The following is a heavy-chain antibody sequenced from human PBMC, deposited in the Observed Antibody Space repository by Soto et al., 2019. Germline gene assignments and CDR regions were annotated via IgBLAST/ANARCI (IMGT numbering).Heavy chain of an antibody. J-gene: IGHJ6*02. CDR3: AKGDLFVGRTTYGMDV. D-gene: IGHD1-26*01. CDR1: GFSFTTFG. Sequence: PGGSLRLSCAASGFSFTTFGIHWVRQAPCKGLEWVAFVWYDGSNKWYGDSVKGRFTISRDNEKNTVYLQMNSLRAEDTAVYYCAKGDLFVGRTTYGMDVWGQGTTVTVSS. CDR2: VWYDGSNK. V-gene: IGHV3-30*02.